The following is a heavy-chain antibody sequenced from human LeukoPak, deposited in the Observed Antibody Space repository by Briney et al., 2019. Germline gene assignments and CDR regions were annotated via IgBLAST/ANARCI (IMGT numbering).Heavy chain of an antibody. V-gene: IGHV4-4*02. D-gene: IGHD6-6*01. CDR3: ASAGIVTLVPGWFDP. CDR2: IYHSGST. Sequence: PSGTLSLTCAVSGDSISSNNWWSWVRQPPGKGLEWIGEIYHSGSTTYNPSLRSRVTISVDRSENQFSLKLSSVTAADTAVYYCASAGIVTLVPGWFDPWGQGTLVTVSS. CDR1: GDSISSNNW. J-gene: IGHJ5*02.